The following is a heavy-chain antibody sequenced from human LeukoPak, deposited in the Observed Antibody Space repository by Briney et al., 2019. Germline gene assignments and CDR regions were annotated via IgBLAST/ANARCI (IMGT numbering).Heavy chain of an antibody. Sequence: SETLSLTCTVSGGSISSYYWSWIRQPPGKGLEWIGYIYYSGSTNYNPSLKSRVTISVDTSKNQFSLKLSSVTAADTAVYYCVATEDYYYYMDVWGKGTTVTVS. J-gene: IGHJ6*03. D-gene: IGHD1-26*01. CDR3: VATEDYYYYMDV. V-gene: IGHV4-59*01. CDR2: IYYSGST. CDR1: GGSISSYY.